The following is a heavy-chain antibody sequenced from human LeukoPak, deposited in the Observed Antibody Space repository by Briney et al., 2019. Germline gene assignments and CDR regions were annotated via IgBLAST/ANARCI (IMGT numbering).Heavy chain of an antibody. D-gene: IGHD3-3*01. CDR3: AKTRGFWSSSYRSFDY. CDR2: IGGSGGST. Sequence: PGGSLRLSCAASGFTFSSYAMSWVRQAPGKGLEWVSAIGGSGGSTHFADSVKGRFTISRDNSKNTLYLQMNSLRAEDTALYYCAKTRGFWSSSYRSFDYWGQGTLVTVSS. J-gene: IGHJ4*02. V-gene: IGHV3-23*01. CDR1: GFTFSSYA.